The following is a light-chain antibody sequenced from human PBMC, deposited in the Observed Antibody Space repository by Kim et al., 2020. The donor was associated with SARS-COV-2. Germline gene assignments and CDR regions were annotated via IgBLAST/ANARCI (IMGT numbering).Light chain of an antibody. V-gene: IGLV1-40*01. Sequence: QSVTISCTGSSSNIGAGYDVHWYHQLPGTAPKLLIYNNNNRPSEVPDRFSGSKSGSSASLAITGLQAEDEADYYCQSYDTSLSGSVFGGGTQLTVL. CDR1: SSNIGAGYD. J-gene: IGLJ3*02. CDR2: NNN. CDR3: QSYDTSLSGSV.